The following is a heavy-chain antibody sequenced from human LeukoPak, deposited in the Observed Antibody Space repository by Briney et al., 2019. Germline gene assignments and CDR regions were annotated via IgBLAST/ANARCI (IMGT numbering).Heavy chain of an antibody. CDR2: FDPEDGET. CDR3: ATDLGEDREQLSLGSDY. J-gene: IGHJ4*02. CDR1: GYTLTELA. Sequence: ASVKVSCKVSGYTLTELAMHWVRQAPGKGLEWMGGFDPEDGETIYAQKFQGRVTMTEDTSTDTAYMELSSLRSEDTAVYYCATDLGEDREQLSLGSDYWGQGTLVTVSS. V-gene: IGHV1-24*01. D-gene: IGHD5-18*01.